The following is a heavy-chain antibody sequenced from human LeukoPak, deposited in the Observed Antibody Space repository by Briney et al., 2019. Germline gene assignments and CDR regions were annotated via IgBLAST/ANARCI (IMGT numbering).Heavy chain of an antibody. V-gene: IGHV3-23*01. CDR3: AKGDSESYYNNWFDP. D-gene: IGHD3-10*01. J-gene: IGHJ5*02. CDR1: GFTFSSYA. CDR2: ISGSGGST. Sequence: GGSLRLSCAASGFTFSSYAMSWVRQAPGKGLEWVSAISGSGGSTYYADSVKGRFAISRDNPKNTLYLQMNSLRAEDTAVYYCAKGDSESYYNNWFDPCGQGTLVIVSS.